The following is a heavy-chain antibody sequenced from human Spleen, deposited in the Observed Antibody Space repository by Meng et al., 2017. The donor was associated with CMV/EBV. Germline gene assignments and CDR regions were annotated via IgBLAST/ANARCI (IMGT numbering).Heavy chain of an antibody. D-gene: IGHD2-2*01. Sequence: GGSLRLSCAASGFTFSSYAMHWVRQAPGKGLEWVAFIRYDGSNKYYADSVKGRFTISRDNSKNTLYLQMNSLRAEDTAVYYCAKGDQPSYYYYGMDVWGQGTTVTVSS. CDR2: IRYDGSNK. J-gene: IGHJ6*02. CDR3: AKGDQPSYYYYGMDV. V-gene: IGHV3-30*02. CDR1: GFTFSSYA.